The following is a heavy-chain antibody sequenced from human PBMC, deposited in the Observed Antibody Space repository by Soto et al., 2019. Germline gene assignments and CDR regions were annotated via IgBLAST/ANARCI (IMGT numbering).Heavy chain of an antibody. CDR2: ISGSGGST. J-gene: IGHJ4*02. Sequence: GGSLSLSCAASGFTFSSYAMSWVRQAPGKGLEWVSAISGSGGSTYYADTVKGRFTISRDNSKNTLYLQMNSLRAEDTAVYYCAKSEAARPDDFDYWGQGTMVTVSS. D-gene: IGHD6-6*01. CDR3: AKSEAARPDDFDY. CDR1: GFTFSSYA. V-gene: IGHV3-23*01.